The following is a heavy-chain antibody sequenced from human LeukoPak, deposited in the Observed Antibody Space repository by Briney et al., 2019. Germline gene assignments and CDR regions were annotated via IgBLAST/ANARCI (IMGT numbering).Heavy chain of an antibody. CDR2: ISGSGGST. J-gene: IGHJ5*02. D-gene: IGHD4-17*01. CDR1: GFTFSSYA. Sequence: GGSLRLSCAASGFTFSSYAMSWVRQAPGKGLEWVSAISGSGGSTYYADSVKGRFTISRDNSKNTLYLQMNSLRAEDTAVYYCAKDDVLLTTVVTYNWFDPWGQGTLVTVSS. V-gene: IGHV3-23*01. CDR3: AKDDVLLTTVVTYNWFDP.